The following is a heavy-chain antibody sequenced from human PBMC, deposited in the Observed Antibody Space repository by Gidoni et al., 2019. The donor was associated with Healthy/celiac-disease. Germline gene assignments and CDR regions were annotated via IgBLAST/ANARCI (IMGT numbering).Heavy chain of an antibody. CDR2: IRYDGSNK. J-gene: IGHJ6*02. V-gene: IGHV3-30*02. Sequence: QVQLVESGGGVVPPGGSLRLYCAASGFTFSSYCMHWVRQAPGKGLEWVAFIRYDGSNKYYADSVKGRFTISRDNSKNTLYLQMNSLRAEDTAVYYCAKDKEAAAGDYYYYGMDVWGQGTTVTVSS. D-gene: IGHD6-13*01. CDR1: GFTFSSYC. CDR3: AKDKEAAAGDYYYYGMDV.